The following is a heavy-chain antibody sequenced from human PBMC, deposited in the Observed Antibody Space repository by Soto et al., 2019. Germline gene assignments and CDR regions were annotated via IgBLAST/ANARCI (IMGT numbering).Heavy chain of an antibody. V-gene: IGHV4-30-2*01. CDR2: IYPSGYT. CDR3: ARAHYGDYGYGMDV. Sequence: QLQLQESGSGLVKPSQTLSLTCAVSGGSISSGGYSWSWIRQPPGKGLEWIGYIYPSGYTYCNPSLKSRVTISVDRSKNQFSLKLSSVTAADTAVYYCARAHYGDYGYGMDVWGQGTTVTVSS. J-gene: IGHJ6*02. CDR1: GGSISSGGYS. D-gene: IGHD4-17*01.